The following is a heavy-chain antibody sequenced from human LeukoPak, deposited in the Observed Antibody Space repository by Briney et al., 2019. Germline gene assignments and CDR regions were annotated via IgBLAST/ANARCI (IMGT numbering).Heavy chain of an antibody. Sequence: QPGGSLRLSCAASGFTFSSYAMSWVRQAPGKGLEWVSGISGSGGSTYYADSVKGRFTISRDNSKNTVYLQMNSLRAEDTAVYYCAKDLYNWNDGASDIWGQGTMVTVSS. CDR1: GFTFSSYA. J-gene: IGHJ3*02. V-gene: IGHV3-23*01. CDR2: ISGSGGST. CDR3: AKDLYNWNDGASDI. D-gene: IGHD1-1*01.